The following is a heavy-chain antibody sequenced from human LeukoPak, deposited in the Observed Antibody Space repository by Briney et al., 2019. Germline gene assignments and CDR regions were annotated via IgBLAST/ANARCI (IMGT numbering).Heavy chain of an antibody. CDR3: ARSPLTMVRGVIITGAVLDY. V-gene: IGHV1-2*02. CDR1: GYTFTGYY. J-gene: IGHJ4*02. Sequence: ASVKVSCKASGYTFTGYYMHWVRQAPGQGLEWMGWINPNSGGTNYAQKFQGRVTMTRDTSISTAYMALSRLRSDDTAVYYCARSPLTMVRGVIITGAVLDYWGQGTLVTVSS. CDR2: INPNSGGT. D-gene: IGHD3-10*01.